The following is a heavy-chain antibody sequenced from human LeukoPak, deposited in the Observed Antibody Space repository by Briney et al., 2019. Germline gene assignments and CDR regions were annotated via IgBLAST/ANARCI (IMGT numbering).Heavy chain of an antibody. V-gene: IGHV3-23*01. Sequence: GGSLRLSCAASGFTFSSYAMSWVRQAPGKGLEWVSVISGSGGSAYYADSLKGRFTISRDNSKNTLYPQMNSLRAEDTAVYYCAKSEDVFDIWGQGTMVIVSS. CDR3: AKSEDVFDI. J-gene: IGHJ3*02. D-gene: IGHD1-14*01. CDR1: GFTFSSYA. CDR2: ISGSGGSA.